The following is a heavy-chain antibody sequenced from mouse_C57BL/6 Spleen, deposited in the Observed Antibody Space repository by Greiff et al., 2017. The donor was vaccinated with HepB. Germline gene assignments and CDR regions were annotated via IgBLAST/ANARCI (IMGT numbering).Heavy chain of an antibody. V-gene: IGHV3-1*01. CDR3: ARDRLYPWYFDV. J-gene: IGHJ1*03. CDR2: ISYSGST. Sequence: QLQESGPGMVKPSQSLSLTCTVTGYSITSGYDWHWIRHFPGNKLEWMGYISYSGSTNYNPSLKSRISITHDTSKNHFFLKLDSVTTEDTATYYCARDRLYPWYFDVWGTGTTVTVSS. CDR1: GYSITSGYD. D-gene: IGHD1-3*01.